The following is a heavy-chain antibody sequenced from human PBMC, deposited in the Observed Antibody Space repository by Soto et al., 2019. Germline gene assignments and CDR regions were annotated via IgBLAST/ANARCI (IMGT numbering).Heavy chain of an antibody. J-gene: IGHJ4*02. Sequence: PGGSLRLSCAASGFTFSSYAMSWVRQAPGKGLEWVSAISGSGGSTYYADSVKGRFTISRDNSKNTLYLQMNSLRAEDTAVYYCAKIRQWLLQKYYFDYWGQGTLVTVSS. CDR1: GFTFSSYA. CDR3: AKIRQWLLQKYYFDY. V-gene: IGHV3-23*01. CDR2: ISGSGGST. D-gene: IGHD6-19*01.